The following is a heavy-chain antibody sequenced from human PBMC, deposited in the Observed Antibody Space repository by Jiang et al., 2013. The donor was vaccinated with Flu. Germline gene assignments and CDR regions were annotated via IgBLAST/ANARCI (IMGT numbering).Heavy chain of an antibody. D-gene: IGHD2-15*01. CDR1: EYIFKNYW. Sequence: GAEVKKPGESLKISCKGSEYIFKNYWIGWVRQMPGKGLEWMGNIYAGDSDTRYSTSFQGQVTISVDKSINTAYLQWSSLRASDTAIYYCARFGQIFCSGVACLNWFESWGQGTRVTVAS. CDR3: ARFGQIFCSGVACLNWFES. V-gene: IGHV5-51*01. J-gene: IGHJ5*01. CDR2: IYAGDSDT.